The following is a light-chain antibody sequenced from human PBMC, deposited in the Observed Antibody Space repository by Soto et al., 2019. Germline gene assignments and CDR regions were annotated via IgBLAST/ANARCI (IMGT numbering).Light chain of an antibody. V-gene: IGLV2-14*01. CDR3: SSYTSSNTLV. CDR2: EVS. J-gene: IGLJ2*01. CDR1: STDVGYYNY. Sequence: QSALTQPASVSGSPGQSITISCTGTSTDVGYYNYVSWFQQYPGKAPKLMIYEVSNRPSGVSFRFSGSKSGNTASLTISGIQAEDEADYYCSSYTSSNTLVLGGGTKLTVL.